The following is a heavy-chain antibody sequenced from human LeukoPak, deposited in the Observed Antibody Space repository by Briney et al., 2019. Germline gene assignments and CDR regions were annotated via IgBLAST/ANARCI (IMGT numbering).Heavy chain of an antibody. Sequence: SATLSLTCTVSGGSISSYYWSWIRQPPGKGLEWIGYIYYSGSTNYNPSLKSRVTISVDTSKNQFSLKLSSVTAADTAVYYCARTRGSPFFGTYYFDYWGQGTLVTVSS. CDR3: ARTRGSPFFGTYYFDY. J-gene: IGHJ4*02. CDR2: IYYSGST. CDR1: GGSISSYY. V-gene: IGHV4-59*01. D-gene: IGHD3-16*01.